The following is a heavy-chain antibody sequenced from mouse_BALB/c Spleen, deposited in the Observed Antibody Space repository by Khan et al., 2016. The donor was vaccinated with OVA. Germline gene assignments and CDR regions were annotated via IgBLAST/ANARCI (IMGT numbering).Heavy chain of an antibody. CDR3: ARQPYNHYYALDY. Sequence: VELVESGPGLVAPSQSLSITCTISGFSLTSYGIHWVRQPPGKGLEWLVVIWSDGSTTYNSTLKSRLSITKDNSTSQAFLKMNSLQTDDTAMYYCARQPYNHYYALDYWGQGTSVTVSS. CDR1: GFSLTSYG. CDR2: IWSDGST. D-gene: IGHD2-10*02. V-gene: IGHV2-6-1*01. J-gene: IGHJ4*01.